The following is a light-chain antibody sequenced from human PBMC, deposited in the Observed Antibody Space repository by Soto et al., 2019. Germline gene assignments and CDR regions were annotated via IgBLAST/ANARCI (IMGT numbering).Light chain of an antibody. J-gene: IGLJ1*01. V-gene: IGLV2-8*01. CDR1: SIDVGHPYNY. CDR2: QVN. CDR3: SSFAGSYSPYV. Sequence: QSALTQPASVSGSPGQSITISCTGTSIDVGHPYNYVSWYQQYPGKAPKVIIYQVNKRPSGVPDRFSGSKSGNTASLTVSGLRPEDEADYFCSSFAGSYSPYVFGTGTKVTVL.